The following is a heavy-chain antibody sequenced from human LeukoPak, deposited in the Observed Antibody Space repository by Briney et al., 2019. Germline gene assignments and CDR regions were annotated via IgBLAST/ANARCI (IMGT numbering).Heavy chain of an antibody. CDR2: ISSSSSYI. D-gene: IGHD6-13*01. CDR3: ARGGDSSSWYWNY. Sequence: GGSLRLSCAASGFTFSSYSMNWDRQAPGKGLEWVSSISSSSSYIYYADSVKGRFTISRDNAKNSLYLQMNSLRAEDTAVYYCARGGDSSSWYWNYWGQGTLVTVSS. J-gene: IGHJ4*02. CDR1: GFTFSSYS. V-gene: IGHV3-21*01.